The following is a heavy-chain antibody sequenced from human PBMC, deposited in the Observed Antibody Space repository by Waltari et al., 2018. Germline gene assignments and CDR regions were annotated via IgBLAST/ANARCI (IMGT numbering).Heavy chain of an antibody. V-gene: IGHV4-61*01. D-gene: IGHD3-3*01. CDR3: ARDMGAVTIFGVVISAYNWFDP. CDR1: GGSVSSGSYY. J-gene: IGHJ5*02. CDR2: IYYSGST. Sequence: QVQLQESGPGLVKPSETLSLTCTVSGGSVSSGSYYWSWIRQPPGKGLEWIGYIYYSGSTNYNPSLKSRVTISVDTSTNQFSLKLSSVTAADTAVYYCARDMGAVTIFGVVISAYNWFDPWGQGTLVTASS.